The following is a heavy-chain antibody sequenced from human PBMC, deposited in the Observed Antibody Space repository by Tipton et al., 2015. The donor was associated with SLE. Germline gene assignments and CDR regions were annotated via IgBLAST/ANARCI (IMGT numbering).Heavy chain of an antibody. CDR2: IYYSGST. D-gene: IGHD4/OR15-4a*01. CDR3: ARQGTMVVPIDY. J-gene: IGHJ4*02. Sequence: TLSLTCTVSGDPISSNSYYWGWIRQPPGKGLEWIGNIYYSGSTNYNPSLKSRVTISVDTSKNQFSLKLSSVTAADTAVYFCARQGTMVVPIDYWGQGTLVTVSS. CDR1: GDPISSNSYY. V-gene: IGHV4-39*01.